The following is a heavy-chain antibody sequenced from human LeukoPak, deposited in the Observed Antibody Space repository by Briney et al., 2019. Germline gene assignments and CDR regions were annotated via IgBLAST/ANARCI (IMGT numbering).Heavy chain of an antibody. Sequence: SVKVSCKASGGTFSSYAISWARQAPGQGLEWMGRIIPIFGTANYAQKFQGRVTITTDESTSTAYMELSSLRSEDTAVYYCAREFYDYVWGSYRPDAFDIWGQGTMVTVSS. J-gene: IGHJ3*02. CDR3: AREFYDYVWGSYRPDAFDI. V-gene: IGHV1-69*05. D-gene: IGHD3-16*02. CDR2: IIPIFGTA. CDR1: GGTFSSYA.